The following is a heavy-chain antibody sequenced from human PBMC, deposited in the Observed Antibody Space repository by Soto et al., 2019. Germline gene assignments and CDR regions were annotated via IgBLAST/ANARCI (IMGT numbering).Heavy chain of an antibody. CDR3: ARASLAHYYYYGMDV. Sequence: LRLSCAASGFTFSNNSINWVRKAPGKGLEWIGSIYHSGSTYYNPSLKSRVTISVDRSKNQFSLKLNSVTAADTAVYYCARASLAHYYYYGMDVWGQGTTVTVSS. J-gene: IGHJ6*02. V-gene: IGHV4-30-2*01. CDR2: IYHSGST. CDR1: GFTFSNNS.